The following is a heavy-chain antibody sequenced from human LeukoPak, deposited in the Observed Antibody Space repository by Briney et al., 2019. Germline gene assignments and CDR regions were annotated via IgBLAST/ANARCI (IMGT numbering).Heavy chain of an antibody. CDR1: GYTLTELS. D-gene: IGHD2-8*01. J-gene: IGHJ5*02. V-gene: IGHV1-69*04. CDR2: IIPILGIA. CDR3: AREAGRFLRGVSSEFDP. Sequence: SVKVSCKVSGYTLTELSMHWVRQAPGKGLEWMGRIIPILGIANYAQKFQGRVTITADKSTSTAYMELSSLRSEDTAVYYCAREAGRFLRGVSSEFDPWGQGTLVTVSS.